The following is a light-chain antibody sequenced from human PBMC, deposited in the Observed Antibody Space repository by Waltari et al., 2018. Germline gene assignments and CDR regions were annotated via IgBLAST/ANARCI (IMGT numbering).Light chain of an antibody. J-gene: IGKJ2*01. CDR3: MQGTHWPYT. V-gene: IGKV2-30*02. Sequence: DVVMTQSPLSLPVTLGQAASISRKSSQSLGPSDGNTPLTWFQKMPSQSPRLLIYRVFNRDSGVPDRFSGSGSGTDFTLKITRVEAEDVGVYYCMQGTHWPYTFGPGTKLDIK. CDR2: RVF. CDR1: QSLGPSDGNTP.